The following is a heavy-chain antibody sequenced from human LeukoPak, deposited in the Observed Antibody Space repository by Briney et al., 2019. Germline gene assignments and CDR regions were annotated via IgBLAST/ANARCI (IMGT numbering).Heavy chain of an antibody. V-gene: IGHV3-23*01. CDR1: GFTVSSYA. CDR2: ISGSGGSK. J-gene: IGHJ4*02. D-gene: IGHD1-14*01. Sequence: GGSLRLSCAASGFTVSSYAMSWVRQAPGKGLEWISAISGSGGSKYYADSVKGRFTISRDKSNNTLYLQMNSLRDEDTAVYYCAREGGLTEGGFDYWGQGTLVTVS. CDR3: AREGGLTEGGFDY.